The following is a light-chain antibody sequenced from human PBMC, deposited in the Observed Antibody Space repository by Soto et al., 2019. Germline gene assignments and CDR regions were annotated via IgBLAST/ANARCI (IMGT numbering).Light chain of an antibody. Sequence: QSVLTQPPSGSGTPGQRVTISCSGSSSNIGSNTVNWYQQLPGTAPKLLIYSNNQRPSGVPDRFSGSKSGTSASLAISGLQSEDEADYYCAAWDDSLNGVVFGGGTKVTVL. CDR2: SNN. CDR1: SSNIGSNT. J-gene: IGLJ2*01. V-gene: IGLV1-44*01. CDR3: AAWDDSLNGVV.